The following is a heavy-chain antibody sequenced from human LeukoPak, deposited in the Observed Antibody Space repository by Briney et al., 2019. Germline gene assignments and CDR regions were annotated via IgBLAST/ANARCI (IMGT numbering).Heavy chain of an antibody. CDR1: GFTFSSYS. D-gene: IGHD6-13*01. V-gene: IGHV3-21*01. CDR2: ISSSSSYI. Sequence: PGGSLRLSCAASGFTFSSYSMNWVRQAPGKGLEWVSSISSSSSYIYYADSVKGRFTISRDNAKNSLYLQMNSLRAEDTAVYYCASGASSSSWYWFDPWGQGTLVTVSS. CDR3: ASGASSSSWYWFDP. J-gene: IGHJ5*02.